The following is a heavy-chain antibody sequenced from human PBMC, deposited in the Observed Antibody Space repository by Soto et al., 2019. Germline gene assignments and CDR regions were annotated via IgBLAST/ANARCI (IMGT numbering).Heavy chain of an antibody. CDR1: GFTFTDYG. J-gene: IGHJ4*02. V-gene: IGHV1-3*01. Sequence: VRLVQSGAEVKNPGASVKVSCKASGFTFTDYGIQWVCQVPGQSLEWMGWINAGTGTPKYSQKYQGRVVFCRDTSANGAYLEVRGLRSEDTAVYYCARVHDVWSPFCFDYWCQGTLVTVSS. CDR2: INAGTGTP. D-gene: IGHD3-3*01. CDR3: ARVHDVWSPFCFDY.